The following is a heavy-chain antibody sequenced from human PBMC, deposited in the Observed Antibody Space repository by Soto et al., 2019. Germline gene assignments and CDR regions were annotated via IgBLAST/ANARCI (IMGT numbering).Heavy chain of an antibody. V-gene: IGHV3-7*03. CDR1: GFTFSNYW. CDR3: AKAGPYYYYAMDV. J-gene: IGHJ6*02. CDR2: INQDGSEK. D-gene: IGHD2-8*02. Sequence: GGSLRLSCAASGFTFSNYWMSWVRQAPGKGLEWVANINQDGSEKYYVDSVKGRFTISRDNAKNSLYLQMNSLRAEDTAVYYCAKAGPYYYYAMDVWGQGTTVTVSS.